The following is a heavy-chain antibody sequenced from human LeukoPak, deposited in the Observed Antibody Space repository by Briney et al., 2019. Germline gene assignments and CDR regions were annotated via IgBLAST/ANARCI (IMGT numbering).Heavy chain of an antibody. CDR1: GFTFSSYW. J-gene: IGHJ3*02. D-gene: IGHD1-26*01. Sequence: PGGSLRLSCAASGFTFSSYWMSWVRQAPGKGLEWVANIKQDGSEKYYVDSVKGRFTISRDNAKNSLYLQMNSLRAEDTAVYYCAKVHRPEWEPGRGPDAFDIWGQGTMVTVSS. CDR2: IKQDGSEK. CDR3: AKVHRPEWEPGRGPDAFDI. V-gene: IGHV3-7*03.